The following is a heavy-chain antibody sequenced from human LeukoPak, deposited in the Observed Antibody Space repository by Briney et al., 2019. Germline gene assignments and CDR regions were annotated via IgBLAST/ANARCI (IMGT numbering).Heavy chain of an antibody. CDR2: ISYDGGNQ. Sequence: GGSLRLSCEASGFTFISYGVHWVRQAPGKGLEWVSVISYDGGNQKYADSVKGRFTISRDNSKNTLYLQMNSLRAEDTAVYYCAKNHYFDYWGQGTLVTVSS. CDR1: GFTFISYG. CDR3: AKNHYFDY. V-gene: IGHV3-30*18. J-gene: IGHJ4*02.